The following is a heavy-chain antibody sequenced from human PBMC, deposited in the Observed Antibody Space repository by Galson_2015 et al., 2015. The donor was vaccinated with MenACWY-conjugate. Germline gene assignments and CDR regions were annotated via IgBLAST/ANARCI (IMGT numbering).Heavy chain of an antibody. CDR1: GVTVSANC. V-gene: IGHV3-53*01. CDR2: LCSGTTT. J-gene: IGHJ5*02. CDR3: ARSTVGYGERWLHP. D-gene: IGHD5-12*01. Sequence: SLRLSCAVSGVTVSANCMSWVRQAPGEGLEWVSILCSGTTTRYADSVKGRFAISGDDSTNTVYLQMSSLRAEDTAMYYCARSTVGYGERWLHPWGQGIPVTVSS.